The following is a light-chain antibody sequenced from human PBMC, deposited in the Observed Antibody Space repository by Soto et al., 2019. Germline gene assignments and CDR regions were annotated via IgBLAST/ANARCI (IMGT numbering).Light chain of an antibody. J-gene: IGLJ1*01. CDR3: QSYDNGLGGYV. CDR1: SSNIGEGSD. V-gene: IGLV1-40*01. CDR2: DNN. Sequence: QAVVTQPHSVSGAPGQRVTIPCTGSSSNIGEGSDVHWYQQLPGKAPKVLMFDNNNRPSGVPDRFSGSKSGTSASLAITGLQSDDEADYYCQSYDNGLGGYVFGTGTKVTGL.